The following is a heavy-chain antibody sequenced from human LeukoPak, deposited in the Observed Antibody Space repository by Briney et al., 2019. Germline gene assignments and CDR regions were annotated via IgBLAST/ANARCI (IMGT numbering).Heavy chain of an antibody. V-gene: IGHV4-59*01. CDR3: ASRDYYGMDV. J-gene: IGHJ6*02. CDR1: GGSISTYY. CDR2: IYHSRST. Sequence: SETLSLTCTVSGGSISTYYWNWIRQPPGKGLEWIGYIYHSRSTNYNPSLQSRVTISVDTSKNQFSLNLNSVTAADTAVYYCASRDYYGMDVWGQGTTVTVSS.